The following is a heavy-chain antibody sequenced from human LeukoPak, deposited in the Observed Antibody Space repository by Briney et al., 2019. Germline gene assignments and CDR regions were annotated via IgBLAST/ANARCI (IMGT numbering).Heavy chain of an antibody. CDR3: AKGYDSSGYYYVGWFDP. CDR2: ISGSGGST. Sequence: GGSLRLSCAASGFTFSSYAMSWDRQAPGKGLEWVSAISGSGGSTYYADSVKGRFTISRDNSKNTLYLQMNSLRAEDTAVYYCAKGYDSSGYYYVGWFDPWGQGTLVTVSS. V-gene: IGHV3-23*01. J-gene: IGHJ5*02. CDR1: GFTFSSYA. D-gene: IGHD3-22*01.